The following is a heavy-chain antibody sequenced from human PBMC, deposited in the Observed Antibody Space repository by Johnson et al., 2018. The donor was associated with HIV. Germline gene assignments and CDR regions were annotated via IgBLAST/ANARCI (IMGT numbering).Heavy chain of an antibody. CDR1: GFTFSSNY. J-gene: IGHJ3*02. Sequence: VQLVESGGGVVQPGGSLRLSCAASGFTFSSNYMSWVRQAPGRGLEWVSVVYSDGNTYYADSVKDRFTISRDNSKNTLYLQMNSLRAEDTAVYYCARISGWYSPAFDIWGQGTMVTVSS. V-gene: IGHV3-66*01. CDR2: VYSDGNT. D-gene: IGHD6-19*01. CDR3: ARISGWYSPAFDI.